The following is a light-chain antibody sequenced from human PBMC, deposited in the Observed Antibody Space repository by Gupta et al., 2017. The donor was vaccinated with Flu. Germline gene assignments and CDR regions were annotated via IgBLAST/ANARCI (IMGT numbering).Light chain of an antibody. CDR2: KAS. V-gene: IGKV1-5*03. J-gene: IGKJ4*02. CDR3: QQYNNRLRT. CDR1: QKINSRR. Sequence: STMSASVRDRGTIICRASQKINSRRLAWYQQMPGKAPRLLIYKASRGERGVPSRFSGSGSGTEFTLNISSLQPDDFATYYCQQYNNRLRTFGEGTKVEIK.